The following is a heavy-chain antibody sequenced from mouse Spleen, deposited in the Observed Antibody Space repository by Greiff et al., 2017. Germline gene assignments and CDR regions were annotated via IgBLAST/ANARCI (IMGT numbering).Heavy chain of an antibody. J-gene: IGHJ2*01. CDR3: ARGGDYDEDYFDY. Sequence: EVQLVESGGGLVKPGGSLKLSCAASGFTFSSYAMSWVRQTPEKRLEWVASISSGGSTYYPDSVKGRFTISRDNARNILYLQMSSLRSEDTAMYYCARGGDYDEDYFDYWGQGTTLTVSS. CDR1: GFTFSSYA. V-gene: IGHV5-6-5*01. D-gene: IGHD2-4*01. CDR2: ISSGGST.